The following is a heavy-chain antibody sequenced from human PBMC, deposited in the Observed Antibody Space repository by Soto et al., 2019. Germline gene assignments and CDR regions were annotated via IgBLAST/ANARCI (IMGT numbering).Heavy chain of an antibody. CDR3: ARVSGWYFLDY. CDR1: GYTFTSYA. D-gene: IGHD6-19*01. J-gene: IGHJ4*02. V-gene: IGHV1-3*05. CDR2: INAGNGNT. Sequence: QVQLVQSGAEEKKPGASVKVSCKASGYTFTSYAMHWVRQAPGQRLEWMGWINAGNGNTKYSQKFQGRVTITRDTSASTVYMELSSLRSEDAAVYYCARVSGWYFLDYWGQGTLVTVSS.